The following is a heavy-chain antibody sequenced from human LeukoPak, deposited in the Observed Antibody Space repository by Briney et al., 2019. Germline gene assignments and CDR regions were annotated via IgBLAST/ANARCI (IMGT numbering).Heavy chain of an antibody. D-gene: IGHD1-26*01. Sequence: GGSLRLSCAASGFTFSSYAMSWVRQAPGKGLEWVANIKQDGSEKYYVDSVKGRFTISRDNAKNSLYLQMNSLRAEDTAVYYCARGGVYSGSYYYFDYWGQGTLVTVSS. CDR2: IKQDGSEK. CDR3: ARGGVYSGSYYYFDY. V-gene: IGHV3-7*01. CDR1: GFTFSSYA. J-gene: IGHJ4*02.